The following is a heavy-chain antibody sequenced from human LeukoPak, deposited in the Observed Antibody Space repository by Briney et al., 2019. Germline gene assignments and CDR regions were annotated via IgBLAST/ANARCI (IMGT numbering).Heavy chain of an antibody. V-gene: IGHV3-23*01. CDR2: ISSSGGRT. CDR1: GFTFSNYA. J-gene: IGHJ3*02. CDR3: SKSALGAFDI. Sequence: GGSLRLSCAAYGFTFSNYAMNWVRQAPGKGPEWVSAISSSGGRTFYAASVEGRFTVSRDNSKNTLYLQMNSLRAEDTAVYYCSKSALGAFDIWGQGTMVTVSS.